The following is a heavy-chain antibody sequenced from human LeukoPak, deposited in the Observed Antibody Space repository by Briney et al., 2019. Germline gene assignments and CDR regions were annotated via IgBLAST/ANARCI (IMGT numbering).Heavy chain of an antibody. CDR1: GDSISSSSFY. Sequence: SGTLCLSCTVSGDSISSSSFYWGCVRQPPGKGLEWNGSMCFGATTSYDPSFKSRVPISVDPSKNQFSLKLSSVTAADTALYYCARGRRGSYFQDYWGQGTLVTLSS. D-gene: IGHD1-26*01. V-gene: IGHV4-39*07. J-gene: IGHJ4*02. CDR3: ARGRRGSYFQDY. CDR2: MCFGATT.